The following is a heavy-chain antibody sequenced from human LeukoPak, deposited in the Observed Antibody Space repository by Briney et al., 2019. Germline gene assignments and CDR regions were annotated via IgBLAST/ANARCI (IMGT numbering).Heavy chain of an antibody. V-gene: IGHV3-48*02. CDR1: GFTFSSYS. CDR2: ISSSSKTI. Sequence: GGSLRLSCAASGFTFSSYSMNCVRHAPGRGLEWVSYISSSSKTICYADSVKGRFTIYRDNAKNSLYLQMNSLRDEDSAVYYCERDQGIFDYWGQGTLVTVSS. CDR3: ERDQGIFDY. J-gene: IGHJ4*02.